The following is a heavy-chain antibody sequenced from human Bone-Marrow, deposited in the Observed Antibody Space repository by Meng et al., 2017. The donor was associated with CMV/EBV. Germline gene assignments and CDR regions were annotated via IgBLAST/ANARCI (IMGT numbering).Heavy chain of an antibody. J-gene: IGHJ4*01. CDR1: GGSISSSGYY. CDR3: ARLREIGGVFEY. Sequence: SETLSLTCTVSGGSISSSGYYWAWIRQPPGKGLEWIGSIFYSGNTYYNPSLNSRVTISVDTSKNQFSLRLTSVTAADTTVYYCARLREIGGVFEYWGPGNRVNGAS. V-gene: IGHV4-39*01. D-gene: IGHD2-15*01. CDR2: IFYSGNT.